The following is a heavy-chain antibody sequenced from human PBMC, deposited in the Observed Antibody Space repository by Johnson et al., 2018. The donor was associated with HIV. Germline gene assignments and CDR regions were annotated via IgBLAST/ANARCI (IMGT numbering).Heavy chain of an antibody. J-gene: IGHJ3*02. CDR1: GFTFSSYA. CDR2: ISYDGSNK. CDR3: ARDQGTPCIGGVAFDI. V-gene: IGHV3-30-3*01. Sequence: VQLVESGGGVVQPGRSLRLSCAASGFTFSSYAMHWVRQAPGKGLEWVAVISYDGSNKYYADSVKGRFTISRDNSKNTLYLQMNSLRAEDTAGYYCARDQGTPCIGGVAFDIWGQGTMVTVSS. D-gene: IGHD4-23*01.